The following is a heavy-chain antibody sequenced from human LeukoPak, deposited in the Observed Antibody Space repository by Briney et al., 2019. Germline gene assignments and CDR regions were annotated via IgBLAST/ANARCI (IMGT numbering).Heavy chain of an antibody. D-gene: IGHD6-13*01. Sequence: GGSLRLSCAASGFTFSSYAMHWVRQAPGKGLEWVAVISYDGSNKYYADSVKGRFTISRDNSKNTLYLQMNSLRAEDTAVYYCASDFIAAAGTEFPDAFDIWGQGTMVTVSS. CDR2: ISYDGSNK. J-gene: IGHJ3*02. V-gene: IGHV3-30-3*01. CDR3: ASDFIAAAGTEFPDAFDI. CDR1: GFTFSSYA.